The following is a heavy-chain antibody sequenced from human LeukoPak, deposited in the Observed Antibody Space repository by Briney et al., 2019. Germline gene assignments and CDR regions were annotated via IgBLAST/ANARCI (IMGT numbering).Heavy chain of an antibody. D-gene: IGHD2-21*02. J-gene: IGHJ5*02. CDR2: ISAYTGHT. CDR3: ARGPASDYNWFDP. Sequence: ASVNLPCKPSVYRFTIYTITWVRQAHGPGLGLKGWISAYTGHTNYAQNLQGRVTMTTDTSTSTAYMELRSLRSDDTAVYYCARGPASDYNWFDPWGQGTLVTVSS. CDR1: VYRFTIYT. V-gene: IGHV1-18*01.